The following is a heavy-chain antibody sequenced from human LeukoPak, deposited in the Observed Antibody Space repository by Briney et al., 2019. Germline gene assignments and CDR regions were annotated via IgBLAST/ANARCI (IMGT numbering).Heavy chain of an antibody. V-gene: IGHV4-38-2*02. CDR2: IYHTGST. D-gene: IGHD4-11*01. CDR1: GYSISSNYY. CDR3: ARSPRYSRPYYFDQ. J-gene: IGHJ4*02. Sequence: SETLSLTCTVSGYSISSNYYWGWIRQPPGKGLDWIGSIYHTGSTYDNPSLKSRVTISVDTSKNQISLKLSSVTAADTAVYYCARSPRYSRPYYFDQWGQGTLVTVSS.